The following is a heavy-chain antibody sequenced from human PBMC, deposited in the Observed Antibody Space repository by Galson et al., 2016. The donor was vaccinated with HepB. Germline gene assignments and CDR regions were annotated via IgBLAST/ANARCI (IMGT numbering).Heavy chain of an antibody. CDR2: IDPSGGST. Sequence: SVKVSCKASGYTLTNYYIHWVRQAPGQGLEWMGVIDPSGGSTTSAQNFRGRFTMTRDTSTSTVHMELSSLTSADAAVYFCARGPTLTNYYTGPDGGHPYSMDVWGKGTTVTLSS. CDR3: ARGPTLTNYYTGPDGGHPYSMDV. D-gene: IGHD3-9*01. V-gene: IGHV1-46*01. CDR1: GYTLTNYY. J-gene: IGHJ6*03.